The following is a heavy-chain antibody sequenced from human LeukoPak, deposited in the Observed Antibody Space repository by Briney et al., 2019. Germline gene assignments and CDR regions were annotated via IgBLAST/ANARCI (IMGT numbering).Heavy chain of an antibody. D-gene: IGHD4-17*01. CDR1: GGSLSGYY. CDR2: INHSGST. Sequence: KPSETLSLTCAVYGGSLSGYYWSWIRQPPGKGLEWIGEINHSGSTNYNPSLKSRVTISVDTSKNQFSLKLSSVTAADTAVYYCARDDYGDHAPFDYWGQGTLVTVSS. CDR3: ARDDYGDHAPFDY. V-gene: IGHV4-34*01. J-gene: IGHJ4*02.